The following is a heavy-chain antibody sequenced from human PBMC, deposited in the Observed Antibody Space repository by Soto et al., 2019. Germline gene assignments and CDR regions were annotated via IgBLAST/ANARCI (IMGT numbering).Heavy chain of an antibody. J-gene: IGHJ6*02. D-gene: IGHD2-2*02. V-gene: IGHV1-2*02. CDR2: INPNSGGT. CDR1: GYTFSGYY. Sequence: ASVKVSCKASGYTFSGYYIHWLRQAPGQGLEWVGWINPNSGGTNYAQKFQGRVTVTRDTPTSTAYMELSRLTSDDTAVYYCARSLTEGYCTITGCYTRPLYGMDVWGQGTTVTVSS. CDR3: ARSLTEGYCTITGCYTRPLYGMDV.